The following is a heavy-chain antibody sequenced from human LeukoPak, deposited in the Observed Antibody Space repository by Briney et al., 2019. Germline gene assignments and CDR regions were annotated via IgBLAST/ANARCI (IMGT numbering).Heavy chain of an antibody. Sequence: GGPLRLSCAASGFTFSSYAMSWVRQAPGKGLEWVSAISGSGGSTFYADSVKGRFTISRDNSKNTLYMQMNSLRAEDTAVYYCAKDGSGVAAADYYFDYWGQGTLVTVSS. J-gene: IGHJ4*02. D-gene: IGHD2-15*01. CDR3: AKDGSGVAAADYYFDY. V-gene: IGHV3-23*01. CDR2: ISGSGGST. CDR1: GFTFSSYA.